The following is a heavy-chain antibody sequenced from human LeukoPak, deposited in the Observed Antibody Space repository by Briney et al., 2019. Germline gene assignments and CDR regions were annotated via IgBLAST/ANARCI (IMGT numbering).Heavy chain of an antibody. Sequence: ASVTVSFTASGYTFTIYYMHWVRQAPGQGLEWMGIINPSGGSTSYAQKFQGRVTMTRDTSTSTAYMELSSLRSEDTAVYYCVRVKQQLVTVWFSSYYYGMDVWGQGTTVTVSS. D-gene: IGHD6-13*01. CDR1: GYTFTIYY. J-gene: IGHJ6*02. CDR2: INPSGGST. CDR3: VRVKQQLVTVWFSSYYYGMDV. V-gene: IGHV1-46*01.